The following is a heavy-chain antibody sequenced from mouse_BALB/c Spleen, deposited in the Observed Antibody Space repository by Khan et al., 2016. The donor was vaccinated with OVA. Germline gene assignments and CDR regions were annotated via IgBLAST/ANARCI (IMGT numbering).Heavy chain of an antibody. CDR3: ARVYGGDFDY. D-gene: IGHD2-10*02. J-gene: IGHJ2*01. CDR2: ISYSGNT. Sequence: EVQLQESGPGLVKPSQSLSLTCTVTGYSITSYYAWNWIRQFPGNKLEWMGYISYSGNTNYNPSLKSRISITRDTSKNQFFLQLNSVPTEDTATYYCARVYGGDFDYWGQGTTLTVSS. V-gene: IGHV3-2*02. CDR1: GYSITSYYA.